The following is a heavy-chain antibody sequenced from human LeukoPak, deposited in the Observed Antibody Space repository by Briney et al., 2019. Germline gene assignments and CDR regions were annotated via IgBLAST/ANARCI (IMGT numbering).Heavy chain of an antibody. CDR1: GGAFSGYC. V-gene: IGHV4-39*01. J-gene: IGHJ3*02. CDR2: IDYSGST. Sequence: SETLSLTCAVYGGAFSGYCWGWIPQPPGNGLEWIGSIDYSGSTYYNPSLKSRVTISVATPKKPFSLKLSSVTAADTAVYYCARHPVVVVAATRGSHAFDIWGQGTMVTVSS. CDR3: ARHPVVVVAATRGSHAFDI. D-gene: IGHD2-15*01.